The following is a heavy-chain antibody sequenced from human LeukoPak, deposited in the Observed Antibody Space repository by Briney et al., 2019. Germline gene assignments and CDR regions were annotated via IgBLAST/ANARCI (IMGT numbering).Heavy chain of an antibody. CDR2: IKSKTDGGTT. D-gene: IGHD3-3*01. CDR3: TTDLDFWSGYYTHLFDY. V-gene: IGHV3-15*01. J-gene: IGHJ4*02. CDR1: GFTFSNAW. Sequence: GGSLRLSCAASGFTFSNAWMSWVRQAPGKGLEWVGRIKSKTDGGTTDYAAHMKGRFTISRDDSKNTLYLQMNSLKTEDTAVYYCTTDLDFWSGYYTHLFDYWGQGTLVTVSS.